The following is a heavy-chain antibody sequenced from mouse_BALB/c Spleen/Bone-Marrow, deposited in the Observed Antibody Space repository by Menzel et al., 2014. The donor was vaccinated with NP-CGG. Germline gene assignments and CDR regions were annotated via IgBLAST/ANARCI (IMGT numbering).Heavy chain of an antibody. Sequence: LQQSGGGLVKPGGSLKLSCAASGFTFSSYTMSWVRQTPEKRLEWVGNISSGGSYTYYPDSVKGRFTISRDNAKNTLYLQMSSLKSEDTAMYYCTRDGKGNYDYAMDYWGQGTSVTVSS. CDR1: GFTFSSYT. J-gene: IGHJ4*01. CDR2: ISSGGSYT. V-gene: IGHV5-6-4*01. D-gene: IGHD2-1*01. CDR3: TRDGKGNYDYAMDY.